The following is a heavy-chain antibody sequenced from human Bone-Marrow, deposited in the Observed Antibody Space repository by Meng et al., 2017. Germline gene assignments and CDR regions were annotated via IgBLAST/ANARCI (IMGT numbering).Heavy chain of an antibody. V-gene: IGHV4-4*02. J-gene: IGHJ4*02. CDR1: GDSISGANW. CDR2: VWHSGAS. CDR3: ASRYQLPTHFDY. Sequence: QVQLQESGPGLVKPLETLSLTCAVSGDSISGANWWSWVRQTPGKGLEWIGEVWHSGASTYNPSLQGRVTMSVDKSKNQFSLILTSVTAADTAIYYCASRYQLPTHFDYWGQGALVTVSS. D-gene: IGHD2-2*01.